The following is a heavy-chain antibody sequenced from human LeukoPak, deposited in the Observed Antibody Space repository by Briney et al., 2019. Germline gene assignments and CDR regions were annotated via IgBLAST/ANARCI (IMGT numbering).Heavy chain of an antibody. CDR3: AKDATGYSSSWVDY. D-gene: IGHD6-13*01. CDR2: ISSRSSDT. V-gene: IGHV3-21*05. J-gene: IGHJ4*02. Sequence: XASGFTFSXXXXNWVRXAPGXXXEXXXHISSRSSDTYYADSVKGRFTISRDNAKNSLYLQMNSLRAEDTALYYCAKDATGYSSSWVDYWGQGTLVTVSS. CDR1: GFTFSXXX.